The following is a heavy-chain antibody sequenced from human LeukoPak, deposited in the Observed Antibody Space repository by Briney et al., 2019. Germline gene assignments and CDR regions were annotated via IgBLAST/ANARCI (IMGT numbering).Heavy chain of an antibody. V-gene: IGHV1-58*01. CDR2: IVVGSANT. CDR1: GFTFTSSS. D-gene: IGHD3-10*01. J-gene: IGHJ4*02. Sequence: ASVTVSCQASGFTFTSSSVQWVRQARGQRLEWIGWIVVGSANTNYAQKFQERVTITRDMSTSTAYMELSSLRSEDTAVYYCAADLQYYGSGSFGPTSYYFDYWGQGTLVTVSS. CDR3: AADLQYYGSGSFGPTSYYFDY.